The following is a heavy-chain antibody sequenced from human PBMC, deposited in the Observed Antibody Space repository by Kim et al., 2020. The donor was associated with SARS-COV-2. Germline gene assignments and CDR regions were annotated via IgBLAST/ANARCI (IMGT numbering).Heavy chain of an antibody. J-gene: IGHJ4*02. CDR3: AGEGDCSGGSCFGY. CDR1: GFTVSSNY. V-gene: IGHV3-53*01. D-gene: IGHD2-15*01. Sequence: GGSLRLSCAASGFTVSSNYMSWVRQAPGKGLEWVSVIYSGGSTYYADSVKGRFTISRDNSKNTLYLQMNSLRAEDTAVYYCAGEGDCSGGSCFGYWGQGTLVTVSS. CDR2: IYSGGST.